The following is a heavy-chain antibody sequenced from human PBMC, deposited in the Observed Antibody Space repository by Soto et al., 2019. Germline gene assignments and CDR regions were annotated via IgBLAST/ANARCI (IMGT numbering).Heavy chain of an antibody. J-gene: IGHJ6*02. Sequence: GESLKISCKGSGYSFTSYWIGWVRQMPGKGLEWMGIIYPGDSDTRYSPSFQGQVTISADKSISTAYQQWSSLKASDTAMYYCARQGGYCSSTSCYAHSYYYGMDVWGQGTTVTVSS. D-gene: IGHD2-2*01. CDR1: GYSFTSYW. V-gene: IGHV5-51*01. CDR2: IYPGDSDT. CDR3: ARQGGYCSSTSCYAHSYYYGMDV.